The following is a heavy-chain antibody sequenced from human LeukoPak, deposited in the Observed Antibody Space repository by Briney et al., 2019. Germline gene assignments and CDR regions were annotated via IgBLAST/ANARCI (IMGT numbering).Heavy chain of an antibody. CDR3: AHGSMYQLDY. CDR2: IGGSGTRT. Sequence: PGGTLRLSCSASGFTFTTYGMNWVRQAPGKGLEWVSGIGGSGTRTYYADSVKGRFTISRDNAKNTLYLQMNSLRAEDTAVYYCAHGSMYQLDYWGQGTLVTVSS. D-gene: IGHD2-2*01. J-gene: IGHJ4*02. V-gene: IGHV3-23*01. CDR1: GFTFTTYG.